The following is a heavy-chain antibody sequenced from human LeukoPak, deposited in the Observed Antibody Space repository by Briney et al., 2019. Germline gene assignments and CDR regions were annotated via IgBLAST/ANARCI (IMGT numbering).Heavy chain of an antibody. V-gene: IGHV3-33*03. Sequence: PGGSLRLSCTASGFTFSSYGMHWVRQAPGRGLEWVAAIQYDGSIEYYADSVKGRFTISRDNAKNTLYLQMNSLRAEDTAVYYCAVEMAPSGWGQGTLVTVSS. CDR1: GFTFSSYG. D-gene: IGHD5-24*01. CDR3: AVEMAPSG. CDR2: IQYDGSIE. J-gene: IGHJ4*02.